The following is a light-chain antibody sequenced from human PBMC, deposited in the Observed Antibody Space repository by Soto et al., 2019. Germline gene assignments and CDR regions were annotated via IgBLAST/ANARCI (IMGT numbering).Light chain of an antibody. Sequence: DIQMTQPPSTLSASVGDRVTMACRASQTISSWLAWCQQKPGKAPKLLIYDASSLESGVPSRFSGSGSGTEFTLTISSLQPDDFAIYYCQKRGNWPQFGQGTRLEIK. CDR1: QTISSW. CDR3: QKRGNWPQ. CDR2: DAS. V-gene: IGKV1-5*01. J-gene: IGKJ5*01.